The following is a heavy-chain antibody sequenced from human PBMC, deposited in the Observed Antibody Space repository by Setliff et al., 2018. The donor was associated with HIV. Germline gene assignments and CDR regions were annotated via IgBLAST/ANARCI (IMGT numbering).Heavy chain of an antibody. CDR1: GGSIGSTTYY. V-gene: IGHV4-39*07. J-gene: IGHJ4*02. CDR3: ARDNRVTMIVVVIGYFDY. D-gene: IGHD3-22*01. CDR2: IYYSGST. Sequence: SETLSLTCTVSGGSIGSTTYYWGWMRQPPGKGLEWIGSIYYSGSTYYNPSLKSRVTISVDTSKNQFSLKLSSVTAADTAVYYCARDNRVTMIVVVIGYFDYWGQGTLVTVSS.